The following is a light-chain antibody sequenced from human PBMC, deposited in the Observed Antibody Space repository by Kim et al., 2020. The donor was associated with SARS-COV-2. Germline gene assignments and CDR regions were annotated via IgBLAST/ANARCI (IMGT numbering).Light chain of an antibody. Sequence: ASGGDIVTITCRASQDISNYLAWFHLKPGKAPKLLIYAASALQPGFPSRFSGSGSGTDFTLTVTSLQPEDVATYYCQKCDSAPWTFGQGTKVEIK. CDR3: QKCDSAPWT. CDR2: AAS. J-gene: IGKJ1*01. V-gene: IGKV1-27*01. CDR1: QDISNY.